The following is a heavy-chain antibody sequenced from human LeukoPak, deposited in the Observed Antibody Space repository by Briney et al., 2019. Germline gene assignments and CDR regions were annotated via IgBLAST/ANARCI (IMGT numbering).Heavy chain of an antibody. J-gene: IGHJ5*02. CDR2: ISYDGSNK. V-gene: IGHV3-30*04. D-gene: IGHD3-10*01. CDR1: GFTFSDYD. CDR3: ASGSSGSYYIPWFDP. Sequence: GRSLRLSCAASGFTFSDYDMHWVRQAPGKGLEWVAVISYDGSNKYYADSVKGRFTISRDNSKNTLYLQMNGLRAEDTAVYYCASGSSGSYYIPWFDPWGQGTLVTVSS.